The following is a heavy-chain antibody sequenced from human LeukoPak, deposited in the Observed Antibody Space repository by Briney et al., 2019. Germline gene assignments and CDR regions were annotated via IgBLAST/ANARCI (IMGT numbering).Heavy chain of an antibody. Sequence: SSETLSLTCAVSGGSISSGGYSWSWIRQPPGKGLEWIGYIYHSGSTYYNPSLKSRVTISVDRSKNQFSLKLSSVTAADTAVYYCARLGGDGRENCADYWGQGTLVTVPS. CDR1: GGSISSGGYS. CDR3: ARLGGDGRENCADY. J-gene: IGHJ4*02. D-gene: IGHD2-21*01. V-gene: IGHV4-30-2*01. CDR2: IYHSGST.